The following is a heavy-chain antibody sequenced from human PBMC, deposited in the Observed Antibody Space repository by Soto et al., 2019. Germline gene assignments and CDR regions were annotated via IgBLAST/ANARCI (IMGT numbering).Heavy chain of an antibody. V-gene: IGHV3-30-3*01. D-gene: IGHD1-1*01. Sequence: QEQLVESGGGVVHPGRSLRLSCVASGFTFNTYAMHWVRQAPGKGLEWVAVISYDGSERHYAESVEGRFFISRDNSKNILDLQMNSRRVDDTAVYHCVRDRIRGRRHNWNLFDYWGQGTLVTVSS. J-gene: IGHJ4*02. CDR2: ISYDGSER. CDR1: GFTFNTYA. CDR3: VRDRIRGRRHNWNLFDY.